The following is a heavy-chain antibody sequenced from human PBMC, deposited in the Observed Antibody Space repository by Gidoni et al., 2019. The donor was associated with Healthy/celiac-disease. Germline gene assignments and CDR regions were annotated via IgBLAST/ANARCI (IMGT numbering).Heavy chain of an antibody. Sequence: EVQLVESGGGLVKPGGSLRLSCAASGFTFRRCSMNWVRQAPGKGLEWVSSISSSSSYIYYADSVKGRFTISRDNAKNSLYLQMNSLRAEDTAVYYCARDRSYDSSGYYDEASFDYWGQGPLVTVSS. J-gene: IGHJ4*02. CDR2: ISSSSSYI. D-gene: IGHD3-22*01. CDR3: ARDRSYDSSGYYDEASFDY. V-gene: IGHV3-21*01. CDR1: GFTFRRCS.